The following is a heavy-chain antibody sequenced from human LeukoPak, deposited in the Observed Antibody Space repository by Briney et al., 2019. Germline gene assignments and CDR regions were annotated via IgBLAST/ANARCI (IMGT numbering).Heavy chain of an antibody. CDR2: IIPIFGTA. Sequence: ASVKVSCKASGGTFSSYAISWVRQAPGQGLEWMGGIIPIFGTANYAQKFQGRVTITADKSTSTAYMGLSSLRSEDTAVYYCARGVNYCTNGVCYPDYYYYYYMDVWGKGTTVTVSS. CDR3: ARGVNYCTNGVCYPDYYYYYYMDV. V-gene: IGHV1-69*06. J-gene: IGHJ6*03. CDR1: GGTFSSYA. D-gene: IGHD2-8*01.